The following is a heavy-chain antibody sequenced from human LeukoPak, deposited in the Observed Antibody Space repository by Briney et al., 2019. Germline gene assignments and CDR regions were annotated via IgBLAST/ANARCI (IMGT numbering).Heavy chain of an antibody. V-gene: IGHV3-30-3*01. CDR2: ISYDGSNK. CDR3: ARVEEQLVGYYGMDV. J-gene: IGHJ6*02. CDR1: GFTFSSYA. Sequence: GSLRLSCAASGFTFSSYAMHWVRQAPGKGLEWVAVISYDGSNKYCADFVKGRFTISRDNSKNTLYLQMNSLRAEDTAVYYCARVEEQLVGYYGMDVWGQGTTVTVSS. D-gene: IGHD6-13*01.